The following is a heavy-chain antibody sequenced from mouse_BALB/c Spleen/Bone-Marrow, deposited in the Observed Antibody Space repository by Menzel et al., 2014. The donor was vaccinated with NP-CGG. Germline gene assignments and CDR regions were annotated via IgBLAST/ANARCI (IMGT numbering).Heavy chain of an antibody. CDR3: TDLLRLRRDY. D-gene: IGHD1-2*01. Sequence: EVMLVESGGGLVQPGGSMKLSCAASGFTFSDAWMDWVRQSPEKGLEWVAEIRSNSNNHATYYAESVKGRFTISRDDSKSTVYLQMNSLRPEDTGIYYCTDLLRLRRDYWGQGTSVTVSS. CDR2: IRSNSNNHAT. V-gene: IGHV6-6*01. J-gene: IGHJ4*01. CDR1: GFTFSDAW.